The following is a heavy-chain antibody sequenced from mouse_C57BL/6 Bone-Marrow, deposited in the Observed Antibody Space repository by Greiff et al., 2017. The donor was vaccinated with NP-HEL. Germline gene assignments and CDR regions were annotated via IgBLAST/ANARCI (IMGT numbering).Heavy chain of an antibody. CDR2: ISSGSSTI. CDR3: ARRPGFNAMDY. V-gene: IGHV5-17*01. CDR1: GFTFSDYG. Sequence: EVKLVESGGGLVKPGGSLKLSCAASGFTFSDYGMHWVRQAPEKGLEWVAYISSGSSTIYYADTVKGRFTISRDNAKNTLFLQMTSLRSEDTAMYYCARRPGFNAMDYWGQGTSVTVSS. J-gene: IGHJ4*01.